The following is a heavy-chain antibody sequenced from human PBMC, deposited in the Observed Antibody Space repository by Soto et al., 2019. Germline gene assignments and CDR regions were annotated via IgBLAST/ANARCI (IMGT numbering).Heavy chain of an antibody. V-gene: IGHV3-21*01. CDR2: ISSSSSYI. CDR1: GFTFSSYS. CDR3: ARDLTVVRFDP. D-gene: IGHD2-15*01. Sequence: EVQLVESGGGLVKPGGSLRLSCAASGFTFSSYSMNWVRQAPGKGLEWVSSISSSSSYIYYADSVKGRFTISRDNAKNSLYLQTNSLRAEDTAVYYCARDLTVVRFDPWGQGTLVTVSS. J-gene: IGHJ5*02.